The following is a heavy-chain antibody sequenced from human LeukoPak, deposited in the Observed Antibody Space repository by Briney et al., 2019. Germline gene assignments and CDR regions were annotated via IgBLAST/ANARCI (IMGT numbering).Heavy chain of an antibody. D-gene: IGHD6-19*01. CDR2: INWNGGRR. J-gene: IGHJ5*02. V-gene: IGHV3-20*04. CDR3: AREGVKRAVAGTWFDP. Sequence: GGSLRLSCAASGFTFDDYGMSWVRQAPGKGLEWVSGINWNGGRRGYVDSVKGRFTISRDNAKNSPYLQMNSLRAEDTALYYCAREGVKRAVAGTWFDPWGQGTLVTVAS. CDR1: GFTFDDYG.